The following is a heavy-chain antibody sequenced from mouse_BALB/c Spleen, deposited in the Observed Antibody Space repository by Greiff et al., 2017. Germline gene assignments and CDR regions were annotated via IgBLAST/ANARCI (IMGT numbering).Heavy chain of an antibody. CDR2: ISYDGSN. J-gene: IGHJ3*01. D-gene: IGHD1-1*01. Sequence: EVKLMESGPGLVKPSQSLSLTCSVTGYSITSGYYWNWIRQFPGNKLEWMGYISYDGSNNYNPSLKNRISITRDTSKNQFFLKLNSVTTEDTATYYCARDRYAGAYWGQGTLVTVSA. CDR1: GYSITSGYY. V-gene: IGHV3-6*02. CDR3: ARDRYAGAY.